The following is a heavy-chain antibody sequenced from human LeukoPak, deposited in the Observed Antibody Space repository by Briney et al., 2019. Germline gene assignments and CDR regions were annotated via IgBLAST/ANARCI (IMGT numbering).Heavy chain of an antibody. CDR2: IYTGGST. V-gene: IGHV4-4*07. Sequence: SETLSLTCTVSGGSISSYYWSWIRQPAGKGLEWTGRIYTGGSTNYNPSLKSRVTMSVDTSKNQFSLKLRSVTAADTAVYYCARGYNWGSPTRNFYYLDVWGKGTTVTVSS. J-gene: IGHJ6*03. CDR3: ARGYNWGSPTRNFYYLDV. CDR1: GGSISSYY. D-gene: IGHD7-27*01.